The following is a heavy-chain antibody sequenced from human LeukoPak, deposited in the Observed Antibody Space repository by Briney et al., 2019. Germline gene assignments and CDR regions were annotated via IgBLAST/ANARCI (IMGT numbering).Heavy chain of an antibody. CDR2: IYYSGST. D-gene: IGHD1-26*01. CDR1: GGSISSNTYY. CDR3: ARQEGQGGATAFDY. J-gene: IGHJ4*02. Sequence: SETLSLTCAFSGGSISSNTYYWAWIRQPPGKGLEWIGYIYYSGSTNYNPSLKSRVTISVDTSKNQFSLKLSSVTAADTAVYYCARQEGQGGATAFDYWGQGTLVTVSS. V-gene: IGHV4-61*05.